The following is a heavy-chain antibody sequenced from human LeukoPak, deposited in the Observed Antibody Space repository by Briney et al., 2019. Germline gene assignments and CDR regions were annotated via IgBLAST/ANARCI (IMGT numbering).Heavy chain of an antibody. CDR1: GVHLNDAA. V-gene: IGHV3-23*01. J-gene: IGHJ3*01. CDR3: AIDIQLAA. CDR2: IASGGRNT. Sequence: PGWSLRPSSEPYGVHLNDAAMTEDRQAPGKLLQWVSLIASGGRNTYYTDYVWGLFTLSGDNSKKTLSLQMKRRRVEDKALYYCAIDIQLAAWGLGTMVTVSS. D-gene: IGHD5-24*01.